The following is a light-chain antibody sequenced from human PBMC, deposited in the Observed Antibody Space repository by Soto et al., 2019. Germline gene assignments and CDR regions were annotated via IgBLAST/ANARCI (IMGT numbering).Light chain of an antibody. J-gene: IGLJ2*01. Sequence: QSALTQPASVSGSPGQSITISCTGTTSDIGAYNYVSWYQHHPGKAPKLSIYDVTDRPSGVSDRFSGSKSGNTSSLTISGLLAEDEADYFCSSYTTINTVVVFGGGTKVTVL. CDR1: TSDIGAYNY. CDR3: SSYTTINTVVV. CDR2: DVT. V-gene: IGLV2-14*03.